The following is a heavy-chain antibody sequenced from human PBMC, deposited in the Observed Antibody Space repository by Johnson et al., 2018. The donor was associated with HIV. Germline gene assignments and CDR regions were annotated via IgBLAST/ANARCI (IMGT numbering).Heavy chain of an antibody. CDR3: ARDSPYYYDSSGWGSAFDI. D-gene: IGHD3-22*01. CDR1: GFTFSSHD. CDR2: IYSGGST. V-gene: IGHV3-66*01. J-gene: IGHJ3*02. Sequence: ELLVESGGSLVQPGGSLRVSCGASGFTFSSHDMHWVRQAPGKGLEWVAVIYSGGSTYYADSVTGRFTISRDNSKNTLYLQMNSLRAEDTAVYYCARDSPYYYDSSGWGSAFDIWGQGTMVTVSS.